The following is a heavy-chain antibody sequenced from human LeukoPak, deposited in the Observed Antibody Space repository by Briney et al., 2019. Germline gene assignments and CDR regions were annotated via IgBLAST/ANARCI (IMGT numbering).Heavy chain of an antibody. Sequence: SETLSLTCTVSGGSISSSSYYWGWIRQPPGKGLEWIGSIYYSGSTYYNPSLKSRVTISVDTSKNQFSLKLSSVTAADTAVYYCGSCYSAYYFDYWGQGTLVTVSS. D-gene: IGHD2-15*01. CDR1: GGSISSSSYY. V-gene: IGHV4-39*07. CDR3: GSCYSAYYFDY. CDR2: IYYSGST. J-gene: IGHJ4*02.